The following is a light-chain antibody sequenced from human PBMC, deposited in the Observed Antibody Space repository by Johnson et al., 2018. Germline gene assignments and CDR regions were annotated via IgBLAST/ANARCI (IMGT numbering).Light chain of an antibody. CDR2: ENN. CDR1: SSNIGNNY. Sequence: QSVLTQPPSVSAAPGQKVTISCSGSSSNIGNNYVSWYQQLPGTAPKLLIYENNKRPSGIPDRFSGSKSGTSATLGITGLQTGDEADYYCGTGDSSLSAGNCFGTGTEVTVL. CDR3: GTGDSSLSAGNC. V-gene: IGLV1-51*02. J-gene: IGLJ1*01.